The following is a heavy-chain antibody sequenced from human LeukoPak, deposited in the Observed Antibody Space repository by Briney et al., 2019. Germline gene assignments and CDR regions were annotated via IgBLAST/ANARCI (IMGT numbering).Heavy chain of an antibody. D-gene: IGHD3-22*01. J-gene: IGHJ4*02. V-gene: IGHV3-23*01. Sequence: PGGSLRLSCAASGFTFRSYWMTWVRQSPGKGLEWVSTISGSGGSTYYADSVKGRFTISRDNSKNTLYLQMNSLRAEDTAVYYCAKDGGGYDTSGYYYGDYWGQGTLVTVSS. CDR3: AKDGGGYDTSGYYYGDY. CDR2: ISGSGGST. CDR1: GFTFRSYW.